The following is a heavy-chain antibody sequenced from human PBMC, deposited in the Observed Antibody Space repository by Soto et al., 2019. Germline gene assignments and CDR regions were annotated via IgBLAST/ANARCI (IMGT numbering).Heavy chain of an antibody. CDR2: ITSSGSYV. D-gene: IGHD3-3*02. V-gene: IGHV3-21*01. CDR1: GFTFSRNT. CDR3: VKDEGIEAMDV. J-gene: IGHJ6*02. Sequence: GGSLRLSCVTSGFTFSRNTMNWVRQAPGKGLEWVASITSSGSYVYYADSVKGRFSASRDNTKNSLSLQMDSLRPDDTAIYFCVKDEGIEAMDVWGQGTTVTVSS.